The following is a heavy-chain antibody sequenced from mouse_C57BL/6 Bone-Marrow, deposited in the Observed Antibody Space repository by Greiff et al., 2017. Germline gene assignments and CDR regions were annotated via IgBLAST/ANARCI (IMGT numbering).Heavy chain of an antibody. CDR2: INPSSGYT. J-gene: IGHJ3*01. D-gene: IGHD1-1*01. CDR1: GYTFTSYW. Sequence: QVQLQQSGAELAKPGASVKLSCKASGYTFTSYWIHWVKQRPGQGLEWIGYINPSSGYTKYNQKFKDKATLTADKSSSTAYMQLSSLTYEDSAVYYCAINYYGSSYWFAYWGQGTLVTVSA. V-gene: IGHV1-7*01. CDR3: AINYYGSSYWFAY.